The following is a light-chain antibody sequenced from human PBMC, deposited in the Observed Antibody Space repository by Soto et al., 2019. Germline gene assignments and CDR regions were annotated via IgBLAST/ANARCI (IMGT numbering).Light chain of an antibody. CDR2: DAS. J-gene: IGKJ2*01. CDR3: QQYNNWPPVYT. CDR1: QSVSNK. V-gene: IGKV3D-15*01. Sequence: DIVMTQSPATLPVSPGERVTLSCRASQSVSNKLAWYQQKPGQAPRLLIYDASTRATGIPARFSGRGSGTEFTLTIISLQSEDFAVYYCQQYNNWPPVYTFGQGTKLEIK.